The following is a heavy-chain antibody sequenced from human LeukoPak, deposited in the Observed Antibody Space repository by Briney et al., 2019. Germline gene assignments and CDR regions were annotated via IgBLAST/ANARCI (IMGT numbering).Heavy chain of an antibody. V-gene: IGHV3-15*01. CDR3: TALGAASEY. CDR1: GVTFSNAW. D-gene: IGHD2-15*01. CDR2: IKSKTDGGTT. Sequence: PGGSLRLSCVGSGVTFSNAWMSWIRQAPGKGVQWVGHIKSKTDGGTTAYAAPVKGRFTISRDDSKNMLYLQMNSLKSEDAALYYCTALGAASEYWGQGALVTVSS. J-gene: IGHJ4*02.